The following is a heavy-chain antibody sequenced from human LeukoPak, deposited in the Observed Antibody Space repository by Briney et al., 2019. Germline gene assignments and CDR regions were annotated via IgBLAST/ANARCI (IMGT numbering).Heavy chain of an antibody. V-gene: IGHV1-2*06. D-gene: IGHD6-13*01. CDR3: ARDLGIAAAGTFPSDY. CDR1: GYTFTGYY. CDR2: INPNRGGT. J-gene: IGHJ4*02. Sequence: GASVTVSCKASGYTFTGYYMHWVRQAPGQGREWMGRINPNRGGTNYAHKFQGRVTITRDTPIHTAYMELSRLRSDDAAVYYCARDLGIAAAGTFPSDYWGQGTLVTVSS.